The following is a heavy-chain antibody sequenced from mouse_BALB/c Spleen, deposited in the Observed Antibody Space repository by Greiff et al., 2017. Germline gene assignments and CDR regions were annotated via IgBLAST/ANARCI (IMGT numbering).Heavy chain of an antibody. CDR2: ISSGGST. D-gene: IGHD2-4*01. Sequence: EVKLVESGGGLVKPGGSLKLSCAASGFTFSSYAMSWVRQTPGKRLEWVASISSGGSTYYPDSVKGRFTISRDNARNILYLQMSSLRSEDTAMYYCARKDYDYEGYFDYWGQGTTLTVSS. CDR1: GFTFSSYA. J-gene: IGHJ2*01. V-gene: IGHV5-6-5*01. CDR3: ARKDYDYEGYFDY.